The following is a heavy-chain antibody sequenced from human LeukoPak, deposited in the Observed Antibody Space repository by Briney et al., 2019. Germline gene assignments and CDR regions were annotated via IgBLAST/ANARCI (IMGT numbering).Heavy chain of an antibody. CDR3: TTEYYYGSGSPTGPFDY. CDR1: GFTFSNAW. J-gene: IGHJ4*02. D-gene: IGHD3-10*01. Sequence: GGSLRLPCAASGFTFSNAWMSWVRQAPGKGLEWVGRIKSKTDGGTTDYAAPVKGRFTISRDDSKNTLYLQMNSLKTEDTAVYYCTTEYYYGSGSPTGPFDYWGQGTLVTVSS. CDR2: IKSKTDGGTT. V-gene: IGHV3-15*01.